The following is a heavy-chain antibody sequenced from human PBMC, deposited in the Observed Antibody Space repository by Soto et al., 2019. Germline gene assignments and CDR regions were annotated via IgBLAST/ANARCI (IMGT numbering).Heavy chain of an antibody. CDR1: SYSIRSGDY. Sequence: SETLSLTCAVSSYSIRSGDYWAWIRQSPGKGLEWFGSISHSGDTFYNPSLSSRVILSIDASKNQFSLEMTSVTAADTALYYCARVHSSGHGVDYWGQGTLVTVSS. V-gene: IGHV4-38-2*01. CDR3: ARVHSSGHGVDY. D-gene: IGHD6-19*01. J-gene: IGHJ4*02. CDR2: ISHSGDT.